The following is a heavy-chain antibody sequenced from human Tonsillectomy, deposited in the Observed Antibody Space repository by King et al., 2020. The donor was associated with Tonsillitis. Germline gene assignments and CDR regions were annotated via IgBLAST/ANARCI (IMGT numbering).Heavy chain of an antibody. D-gene: IGHD1-14*01. J-gene: IGHJ4*02. CDR1: GFTFSSNG. V-gene: IGHV3-23*03. Sequence: VQLVESGGGLVQPGGSLRLSCAASGFTFSSNGMSWVRQAPGKGLECVSVIYSGGSNTYYADSVKGRFTISRDNSKNTLYVQMSSLRAEDTAIYYCAKETGAFGRPFDSWGQGTLGPV. CDR3: AKETGAFGRPFDS. CDR2: IYSGGSNT.